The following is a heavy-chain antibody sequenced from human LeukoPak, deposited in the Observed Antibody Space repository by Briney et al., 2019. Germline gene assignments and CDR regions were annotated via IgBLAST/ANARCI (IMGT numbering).Heavy chain of an antibody. D-gene: IGHD6-19*01. CDR1: GFTFSSYG. J-gene: IGHJ4*02. V-gene: IGHV3-30*18. Sequence: GGSLRLSCAASGFTFSSYGMHWVRQAPGKGLEWVAVISYDGSNKYYADSVKGRFTISRDNSKNTLYLQMNSLRAEDTAVYYCAKDAPVAGAHYFDYWGQGTLVTVSS. CDR3: AKDAPVAGAHYFDY. CDR2: ISYDGSNK.